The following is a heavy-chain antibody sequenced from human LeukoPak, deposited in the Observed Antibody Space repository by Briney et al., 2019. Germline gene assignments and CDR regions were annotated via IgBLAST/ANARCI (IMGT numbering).Heavy chain of an antibody. V-gene: IGHV4-34*01. D-gene: IGHD3-22*01. CDR3: AREGVRGAYYYDSSGYYMDV. Sequence: GSLRLSCAASGFTFSSYSMNWVRQPPGKGLEWIGEINHSGSTNYNPSLKSRVTISVDTSKNQFSLKLSSVTAADTAVYYCAREGVRGAYYYDSSGYYMDVWGKGTTVTVSS. CDR1: GFTFSSYS. J-gene: IGHJ6*03. CDR2: INHSGST.